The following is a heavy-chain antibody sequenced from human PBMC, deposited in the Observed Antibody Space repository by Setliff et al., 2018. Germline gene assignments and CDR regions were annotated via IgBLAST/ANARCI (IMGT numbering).Heavy chain of an antibody. D-gene: IGHD5-12*01. CDR2: IYYSGTT. V-gene: IGHV4-39*07. J-gene: IGHJ4*02. CDR3: ARDRRDGYNYIDY. CDR1: GGSVSSGIYH. Sequence: SETLSLTCTVSGGSVSSGIYHWGWIRQPPGKGLECIGTIYYSGTTYYNPSLKSRVTISLDTSKNQFSLMVSSVTAADTAVYYCARDRRDGYNYIDYWGQGTLVTVSS.